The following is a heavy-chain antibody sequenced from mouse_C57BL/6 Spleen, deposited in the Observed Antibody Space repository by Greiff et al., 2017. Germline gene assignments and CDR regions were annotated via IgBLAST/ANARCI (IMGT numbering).Heavy chain of an antibody. Sequence: EVMLVESGGGLVKPGGSLKLSCAASGFTFSDYGMHWVRQAPEKGLEWVAYISSGSSTIYYADTVKGRFTISRDNAKNTLFLQMTSLRSEDTAMYYCARGYYGIFDYWGQGTTLTVSS. V-gene: IGHV5-17*01. CDR2: ISSGSSTI. CDR1: GFTFSDYG. J-gene: IGHJ2*01. CDR3: ARGYYGIFDY. D-gene: IGHD2-1*01.